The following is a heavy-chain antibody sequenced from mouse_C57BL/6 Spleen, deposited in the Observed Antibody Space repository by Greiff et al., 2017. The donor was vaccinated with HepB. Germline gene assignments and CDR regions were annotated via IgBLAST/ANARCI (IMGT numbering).Heavy chain of an antibody. CDR2: IDPSDSYT. D-gene: IGHD4-1*01. J-gene: IGHJ3*01. CDR1: GYTFTSYW. Sequence: QVQLQQPGAELVKPGASVKLSCKASGYTFTSYWMQWVKQRPGQGLEWIGEIDPSDSYTNYNQKFKGKATLTVDTSSSTAYMQLSSLTSEDSAVYYCARKLGGFAYWGQGTLVTVSA. V-gene: IGHV1-50*01. CDR3: ARKLGGFAY.